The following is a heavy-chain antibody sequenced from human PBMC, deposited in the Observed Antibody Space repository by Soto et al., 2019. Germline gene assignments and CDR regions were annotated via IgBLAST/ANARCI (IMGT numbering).Heavy chain of an antibody. CDR3: AADPAYYYDSSGSKAFDI. V-gene: IGHV1-58*02. J-gene: IGHJ3*02. D-gene: IGHD3-22*01. CDR1: GFTFTSSA. CDR2: IVVGSGNT. Sequence: ASVKVSCKASGFTFTSSAMQWVRQARGQRLEWIGWIVVGSGNTNYAQKFQERVTITRDMSTSTAYMELSSLRSEDTAVYYCAADPAYYYDSSGSKAFDIWGQGTMVTVSS.